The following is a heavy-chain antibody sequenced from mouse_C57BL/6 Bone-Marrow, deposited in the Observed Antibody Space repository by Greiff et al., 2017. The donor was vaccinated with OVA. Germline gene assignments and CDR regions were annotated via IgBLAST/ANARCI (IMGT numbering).Heavy chain of an antibody. CDR3: ALPLLPPFDY. Sequence: VKLQESGAELARPGASVKLSCKASGYTFTSYGISWVKQRTGQGLEWIGEIYPRSGNTYYNEKFKGKATLTADKSSSTAYMELRSLTSEDSAVYFCALPLLPPFDYWGQGTTLTVSS. CDR1: GYTFTSYG. V-gene: IGHV1-81*01. D-gene: IGHD1-1*01. CDR2: IYPRSGNT. J-gene: IGHJ2*01.